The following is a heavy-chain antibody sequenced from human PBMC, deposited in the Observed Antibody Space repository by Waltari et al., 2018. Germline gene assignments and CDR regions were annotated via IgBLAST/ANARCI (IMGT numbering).Heavy chain of an antibody. CDR3: ARDVIVVVPAATDYYYYYYMDV. Sequence: QVQLQESGPGLVKPSETLSLTCTVSGGSISSYSWSWIRQPARKGLEWIWRIYTSGSTNYNPSLKSRVTMSVDTSKNQFSLKLSSVTAADTAVYYCARDVIVVVPAATDYYYYYYMDVWGQGTTVTVSS. D-gene: IGHD2-2*01. CDR2: IYTSGST. V-gene: IGHV4-4*07. J-gene: IGHJ6*03. CDR1: GGSISSYS.